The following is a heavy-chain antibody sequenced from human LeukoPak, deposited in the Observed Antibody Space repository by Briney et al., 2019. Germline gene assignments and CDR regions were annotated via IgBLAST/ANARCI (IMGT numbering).Heavy chain of an antibody. CDR1: GFTFSSYA. J-gene: IGHJ4*02. V-gene: IGHV3-23*01. CDR2: ISGSGGST. CDR3: ARERSYYYFDY. Sequence: GGSLRLSCAASGFTFSSYAMSWVRQAPGKGLEWVSAISGSGGSTYYADSVKGRFTISRDNAKNSLYLQMNSLRAEDTAVYYCARERSYYYFDYWGQGTLVTVSS. D-gene: IGHD1-26*01.